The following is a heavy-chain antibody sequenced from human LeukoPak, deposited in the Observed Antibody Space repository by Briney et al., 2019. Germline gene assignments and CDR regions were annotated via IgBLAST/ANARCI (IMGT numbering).Heavy chain of an antibody. V-gene: IGHV4-4*07. CDR3: ARAGYTISSYRFDY. Sequence: SETLSLNCSVSGGSINSYWWSWIRQPAGKGLEFIGRIYTTGRTNYNPSLKSRVSMSVDTSKNKLSLELRSVTAADTAVYFCARAGYTISSYRFDYWGQGALVTVSS. D-gene: IGHD3-16*02. J-gene: IGHJ4*02. CDR1: GGSINSYW. CDR2: IYTTGRT.